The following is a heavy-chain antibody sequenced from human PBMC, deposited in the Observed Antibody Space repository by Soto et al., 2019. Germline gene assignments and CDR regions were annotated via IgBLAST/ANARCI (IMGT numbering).Heavy chain of an antibody. Sequence: ASVKVSCKASGYTFTSYDINWVRRATGQGLEWMGWMNPNSGNTGYAQKFQGRVTMTRNTSISTAYMELSSLRSEDTAVYYCARASSSWSLDAFDIWGQGTMVTVSS. J-gene: IGHJ3*02. CDR2: MNPNSGNT. CDR1: GYTFTSYD. CDR3: ARASSSWSLDAFDI. D-gene: IGHD6-13*01. V-gene: IGHV1-8*01.